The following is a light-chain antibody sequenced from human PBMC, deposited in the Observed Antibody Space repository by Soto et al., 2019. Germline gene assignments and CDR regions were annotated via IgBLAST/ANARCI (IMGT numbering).Light chain of an antibody. CDR3: MQAVETPPFT. CDR1: QSLLYSNGHNY. Sequence: IVMTQSPLSLAVTPGEPASISCRSSQSLLYSNGHNYLYWCLQKPGQSPQLLIYLGGNRASGVPDRFSGSGSGTDFTLRISRVEAEDVGVYYCMQAVETPPFTFGQGTRLEIK. J-gene: IGKJ5*01. V-gene: IGKV2-28*01. CDR2: LGG.